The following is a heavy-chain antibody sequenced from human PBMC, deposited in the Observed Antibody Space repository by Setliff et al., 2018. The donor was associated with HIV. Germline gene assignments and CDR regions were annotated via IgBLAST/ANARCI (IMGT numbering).Heavy chain of an antibody. D-gene: IGHD3-22*01. CDR3: ARARRDSYDRGRRNHYYIDV. CDR2: MNPNSGNT. J-gene: IGHJ6*03. Sequence: GASVKVSCKASGYTFNNYYMHWVRQATGQGLEWMGWMNPNSGNTGYAQKFQGRVTMTRDTSISTAYMELNNLKFEDTAVYYCARARRDSYDRGRRNHYYIDVWGKGTTVTV. V-gene: IGHV1-8*02. CDR1: GYTFNNYY.